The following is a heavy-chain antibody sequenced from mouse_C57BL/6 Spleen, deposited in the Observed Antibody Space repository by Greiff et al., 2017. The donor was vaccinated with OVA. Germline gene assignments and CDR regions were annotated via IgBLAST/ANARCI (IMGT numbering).Heavy chain of an antibody. V-gene: IGHV1-54*01. D-gene: IGHD3-1*01. Sequence: VQLQQSGAELVRPGTSVKVSCKASGYAFTNYLIEWVKQRPGQGLEWIGVINPGSGGTNYNEKFKGKATLTADKSSSTAYMQLSSLTSEDSAVYFCARSGPPRGFAYWGQGTLVTVSA. J-gene: IGHJ3*01. CDR2: INPGSGGT. CDR3: ARSGPPRGFAY. CDR1: GYAFTNYL.